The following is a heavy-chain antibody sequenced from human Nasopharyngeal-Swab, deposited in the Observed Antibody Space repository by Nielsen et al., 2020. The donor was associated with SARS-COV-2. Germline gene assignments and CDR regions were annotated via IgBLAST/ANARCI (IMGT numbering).Heavy chain of an antibody. CDR3: ARAHLYPNYYDSSGLIDY. Sequence: GSLRLSCAVYGGSFSGYYWSWIRQPPGKGLEWIGEINHSGSTNYNPSLKSRVTISVDTSKNQFSLKLSSVTAADTAVYYCARAHLYPNYYDSSGLIDYWGQGTLVTVSS. V-gene: IGHV4-34*01. CDR1: GGSFSGYY. D-gene: IGHD3-22*01. J-gene: IGHJ4*02. CDR2: INHSGST.